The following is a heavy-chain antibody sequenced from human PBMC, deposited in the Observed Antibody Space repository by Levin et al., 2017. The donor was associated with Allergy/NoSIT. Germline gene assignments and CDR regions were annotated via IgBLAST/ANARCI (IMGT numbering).Heavy chain of an antibody. D-gene: IGHD1-26*01. J-gene: IGHJ6*02. CDR1: GGSISSYY. CDR3: ARAVPGSIVGATADGMDV. CDR2: IYYSGST. Sequence: SETLSLTCTVSGGSISSYYWSWIRQPPGKGLEWIGYIYYSGSTNYNPSLKILVTISVDTSKNQFSLRLSSVTAADTAVYYCARAVPGSIVGATADGMDVWGQGTTVTVSS. V-gene: IGHV4-59*01.